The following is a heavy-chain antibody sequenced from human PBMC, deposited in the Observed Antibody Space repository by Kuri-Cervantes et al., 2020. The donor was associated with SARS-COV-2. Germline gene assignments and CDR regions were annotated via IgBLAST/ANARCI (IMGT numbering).Heavy chain of an antibody. Sequence: GESLKISCAAPGFTFSSYSMNWVRQAPGKGLEWVSSISSSSSYIYYADSVKGRFTISRDNAKNSLYLQMNSLRAEDTAVYYCARDFSSSGGFDYWGQGTLVTVSS. J-gene: IGHJ4*02. D-gene: IGHD6-6*01. V-gene: IGHV3-21*01. CDR3: ARDFSSSGGFDY. CDR2: ISSSSSYI. CDR1: GFTFSSYS.